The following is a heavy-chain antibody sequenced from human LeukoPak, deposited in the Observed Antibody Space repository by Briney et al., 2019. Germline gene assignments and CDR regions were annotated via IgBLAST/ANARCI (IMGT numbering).Heavy chain of an antibody. CDR3: ASSSRTSFPIFDY. CDR2: IYYSGST. V-gene: IGHV4-59*01. D-gene: IGHD1-7*01. Sequence: SETLSLTCTVSGGSISSYYWSWIRQPPGKGLEWIGYIYYSGSTNYNPSLKSRVTISVDTSKNQFSLKLSSVTAADTAVYYCASSSRTSFPIFDYWGRGTLVTVSS. CDR1: GGSISSYY. J-gene: IGHJ4*02.